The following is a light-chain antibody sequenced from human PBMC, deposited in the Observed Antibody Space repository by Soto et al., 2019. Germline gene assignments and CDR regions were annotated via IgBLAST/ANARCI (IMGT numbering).Light chain of an antibody. V-gene: IGLV2-11*01. Sequence: QSVLTQPRSVSGSPGQPVTISCTGTSSDFGGYNYVSWYQQHPGKAPKLMIYDVSKRPSGVPDRFSGSKSGNTASLTISGLQAEDEADYYCCSYAGSYTFVVFGTGTKVTVL. CDR3: CSYAGSYTFVV. CDR1: SSDFGGYNY. J-gene: IGLJ1*01. CDR2: DVS.